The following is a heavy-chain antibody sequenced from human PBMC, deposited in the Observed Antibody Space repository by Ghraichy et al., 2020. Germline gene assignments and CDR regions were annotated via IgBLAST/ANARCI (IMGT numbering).Heavy chain of an antibody. CDR3: ASTGQSAYKHSGY. Sequence: GGSLRLSCAASGFTISSTYMSWVRQAPGKGLEWVSVTSSGGSTYYADSVKGRFTISRDNSQNTLYLQMNSLRAEDTAVYYCASTGQSAYKHSGYWGQGTLVTVSP. CDR2: TSSGGST. V-gene: IGHV3-66*01. J-gene: IGHJ4*02. D-gene: IGHD5-18*01. CDR1: GFTISSTY.